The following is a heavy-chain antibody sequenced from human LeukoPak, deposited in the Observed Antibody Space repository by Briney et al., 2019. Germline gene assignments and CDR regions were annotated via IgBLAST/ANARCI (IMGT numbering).Heavy chain of an antibody. CDR2: IKQDGSEK. V-gene: IGHV3-7*01. Sequence: PGGSLRLSCSASGFTFSSYWMSWVRQAPGKGLEWVANIKQDGSEKYYVDSVKGRFTISRDNAKNSLYLQMNSLRAEDTAVYYCAREAYYDFWSGYYPDYFDYWGQGTLVTVSS. D-gene: IGHD3-3*01. J-gene: IGHJ4*02. CDR1: GFTFSSYW. CDR3: AREAYYDFWSGYYPDYFDY.